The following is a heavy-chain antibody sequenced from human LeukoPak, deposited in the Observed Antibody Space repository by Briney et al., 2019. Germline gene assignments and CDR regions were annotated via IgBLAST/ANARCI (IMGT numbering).Heavy chain of an antibody. J-gene: IGHJ5*02. Sequence: SETLSLTCTVSGGSISSRDYYWRWIRQPPGKGLEWIGDIYYSGSTYYNPSLKSRVTISVDTSKNQFSLKLSSVTAADTAVYYCARAIETDVDGDWFDPWGQGTLVTVSS. CDR3: ARAIETDVDGDWFDP. V-gene: IGHV4-30-4*01. D-gene: IGHD1-14*01. CDR2: IYYSGST. CDR1: GGSISSRDYY.